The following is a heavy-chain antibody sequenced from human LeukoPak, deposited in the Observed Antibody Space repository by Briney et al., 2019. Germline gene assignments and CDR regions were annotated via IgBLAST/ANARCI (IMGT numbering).Heavy chain of an antibody. Sequence: ASVKVSCKASGYIFTDYFIHWVRQAPGQGLEWMGWISAYNGNTNYAQKLQGRVTMTTDTSTSTAYMELRSLRSDDTAVYYCARDRSTKAAASGGYWGQGTLVTVSS. D-gene: IGHD6-25*01. CDR1: GYIFTDYF. J-gene: IGHJ4*02. CDR2: ISAYNGNT. V-gene: IGHV1-18*04. CDR3: ARDRSTKAAASGGY.